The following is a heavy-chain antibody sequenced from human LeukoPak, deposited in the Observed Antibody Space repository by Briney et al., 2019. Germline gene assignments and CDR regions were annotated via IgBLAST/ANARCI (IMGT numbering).Heavy chain of an antibody. CDR3: AKVMGERFGNGAFDI. D-gene: IGHD2-8*01. V-gene: IGHV3-33*06. Sequence: PGGSLRLSCAASGFTFSYYGMHWVRQAPGKGLEWVAVIWFDGSNNYSADSVKGRFTISRDNSKNTLSLQVNSLRAEDTAVYYCAKVMGERFGNGAFDIWGQGTMVTVSS. CDR1: GFTFSYYG. J-gene: IGHJ3*02. CDR2: IWFDGSNN.